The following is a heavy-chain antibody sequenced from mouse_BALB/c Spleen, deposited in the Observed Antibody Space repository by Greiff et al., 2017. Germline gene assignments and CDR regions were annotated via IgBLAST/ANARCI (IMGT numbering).Heavy chain of an antibody. V-gene: IGHV1-77*01. CDR3: ASLDEYAY. D-gene: IGHD5-1*01. CDR2: IYHGRDST. J-gene: IGHJ3*01. CDR1: GYSFNDYA. Sequence: VQLQQSGPELVKPGASVKMSCMASGYSFNDYAISWVKQRTGQGLEWIGEIYHGRDSTYYNEKFKGKATLTSEKSSNTAYMQLSSLTSEDSAVLCCASLDEYAYWGKGTLVTVSA.